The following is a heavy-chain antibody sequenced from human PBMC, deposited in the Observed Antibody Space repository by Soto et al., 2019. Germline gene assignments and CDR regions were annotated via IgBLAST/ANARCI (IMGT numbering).Heavy chain of an antibody. CDR2: IYWNDDK. CDR1: GFSLSTSGVG. CDR3: AHRRMVRGVISNWFDP. Sequence: SGPTLVNPTQPLTLTCTFSGFSLSTSGVGXGWIRQPPGKALEWLAHIYWNDDKRYSPSLKSRLTITKDTSKNQVVLTMTNMDPVDTASYYCAHRRMVRGVISNWFDPWGQGTLVTVSS. J-gene: IGHJ5*02. D-gene: IGHD3-10*01. V-gene: IGHV2-5*01.